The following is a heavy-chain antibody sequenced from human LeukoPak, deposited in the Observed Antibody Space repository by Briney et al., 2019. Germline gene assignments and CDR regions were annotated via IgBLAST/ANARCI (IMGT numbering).Heavy chain of an antibody. Sequence: GEPLKISCKGSGYIFTSYWIVWVRQMPGKGLEWRGIIYTGDSDTRYSPSFQGQVTISSDKSISTAYLQWSSLKASEPAIYYCTRGRGAISDFWSGYTTNWFDPWGQGTLVTVSS. CDR3: TRGRGAISDFWSGYTTNWFDP. V-gene: IGHV5-51*01. CDR1: GYIFTSYW. D-gene: IGHD3-3*01. CDR2: IYTGDSDT. J-gene: IGHJ5*02.